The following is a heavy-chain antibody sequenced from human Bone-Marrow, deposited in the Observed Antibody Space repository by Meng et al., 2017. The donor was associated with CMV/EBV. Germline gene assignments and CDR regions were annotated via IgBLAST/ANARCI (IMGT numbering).Heavy chain of an antibody. Sequence: GESLKISCAASGFTFSNSDMNWVHQAPGKRLEWVSGVSWNGSRTHYADSVKGRFIISRDNSRNTLYLQTNSLRAEDTAVYYCGRIPLGDCSSTSCYLRGGWFDPWGQGTLVTVSS. D-gene: IGHD2-2*01. V-gene: IGHV3-35*01. J-gene: IGHJ5*02. CDR2: VSWNGSRT. CDR1: GFTFSNSD. CDR3: GRIPLGDCSSTSCYLRGGWFDP.